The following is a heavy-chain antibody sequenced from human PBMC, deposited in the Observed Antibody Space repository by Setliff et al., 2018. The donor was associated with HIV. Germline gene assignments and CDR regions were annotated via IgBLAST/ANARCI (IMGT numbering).Heavy chain of an antibody. CDR2: IYYSGTT. V-gene: IGHV4-59*08. CDR3: ARHVGYSSSSLDY. Sequence: SETLSLTCTVSGGSISSYYWSWIRHPPGKGLEWIGYIYYSGTTNYNPSLKSRVTISVDTSKNQFSLKLSSVTAADTAVYYCARHVGYSSSSLDYWGQGTQVTVSS. J-gene: IGHJ4*02. D-gene: IGHD6-6*01. CDR1: GGSISSYY.